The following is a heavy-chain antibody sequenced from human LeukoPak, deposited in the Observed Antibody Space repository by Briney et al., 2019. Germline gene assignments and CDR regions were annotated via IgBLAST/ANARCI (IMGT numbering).Heavy chain of an antibody. CDR1: GFTFSSYA. CDR3: AKARFFGMFGY. V-gene: IGHV3-23*01. D-gene: IGHD3-10*02. J-gene: IGHJ4*02. CDR2: ISGSGGST. Sequence: GGSLRLSCAASGFTFSSYAMSWVRQAPGKGLGWVSAISGSGGSTYYADSVKGRFTISRDNSKNTLYLQMNSLRAEDTAVYYCAKARFFGMFGYWGQGTLVTVSS.